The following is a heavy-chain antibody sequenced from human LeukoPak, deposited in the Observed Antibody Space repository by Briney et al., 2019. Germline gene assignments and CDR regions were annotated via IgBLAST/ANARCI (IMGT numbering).Heavy chain of an antibody. J-gene: IGHJ3*02. V-gene: IGHV3-7*01. CDR1: GFTFSDSW. Sequence: GGSLRLSCAASGFTFSDSWMTWVRQASGKGLEWVANIKQNGSETYYVDSVRGRFTISRDNAKNSLYLQMNSLRAEDTAVYYCAVIAVDTFDIWGQGTMVTVSS. CDR3: AVIAVDTFDI. CDR2: IKQNGSET. D-gene: IGHD6-19*01.